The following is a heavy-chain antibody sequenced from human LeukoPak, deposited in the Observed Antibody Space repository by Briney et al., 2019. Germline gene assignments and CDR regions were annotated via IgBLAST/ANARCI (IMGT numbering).Heavy chain of an antibody. D-gene: IGHD6-25*01. CDR1: GFTFSSYA. CDR2: ISGSGGST. Sequence: GGSLRLSCAASGFTFSSYAMSWVRQAPGKGLEWVSAISGSGGSTYYADSVKGRFTISRDNSRDTLYLQIDSLRAEDTAVYYCARGYSSGRVDYWGQGTLVTVSS. V-gene: IGHV3-23*01. J-gene: IGHJ4*02. CDR3: ARGYSSGRVDY.